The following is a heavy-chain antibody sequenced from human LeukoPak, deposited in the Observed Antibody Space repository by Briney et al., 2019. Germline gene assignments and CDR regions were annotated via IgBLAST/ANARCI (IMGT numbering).Heavy chain of an antibody. J-gene: IGHJ4*02. D-gene: IGHD5-18*01. CDR2: ISGSGGST. CDR1: GFIFSSYA. CDR3: ANDRDTGNFDY. V-gene: IGHV3-23*01. Sequence: PGGSPRLSCAASGFIFSSYAMSWVRQAPAKGLEWVSAISGSGGSTYYADSVEGRFTISRDNSKNTLYLQMNSLRGEDTAVYYCANDRDTGNFDYWGQGTLVTVSS.